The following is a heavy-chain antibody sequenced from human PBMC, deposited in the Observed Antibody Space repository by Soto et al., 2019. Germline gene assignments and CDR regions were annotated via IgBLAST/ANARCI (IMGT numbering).Heavy chain of an antibody. V-gene: IGHV1-69*06. CDR1: GGTFSSYA. Sequence: QVQLVQSGAEVKKPGSSVKVSCKASGGTFSSYAISWVRQAPGQGLEWMGGIIPIFGTANYAQKFQGRVTITADKSTSTAYMELSSLRSEDTAVYYCASTGGYYYDSSGYRSNAFDSWGQGTMVTVSS. J-gene: IGHJ3*02. CDR2: IIPIFGTA. CDR3: ASTGGYYYDSSGYRSNAFDS. D-gene: IGHD3-22*01.